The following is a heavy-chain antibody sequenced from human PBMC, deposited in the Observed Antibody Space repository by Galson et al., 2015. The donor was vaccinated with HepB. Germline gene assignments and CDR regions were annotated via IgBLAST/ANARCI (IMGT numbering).Heavy chain of an antibody. CDR2: IIPILGIA. Sequence: SVKLSCKASGGTFSSYTISWVRQAPEQGLEWMGRIIPILGIANYAQKFQGRVTMTRDASISTAYMELSRLRSDDTAVYYCARDVTFVVVPAARGGIDYWGQGTLVTVSS. CDR3: ARDVTFVVVPAARGGIDY. D-gene: IGHD2-2*01. V-gene: IGHV1-69*16. J-gene: IGHJ4*02. CDR1: GGTFSSYT.